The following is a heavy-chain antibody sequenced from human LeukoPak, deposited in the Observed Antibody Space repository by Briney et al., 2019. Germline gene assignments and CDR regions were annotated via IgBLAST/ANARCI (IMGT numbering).Heavy chain of an antibody. V-gene: IGHV1-69*05. Sequence: GASVKVSCKASGGTFSSYAISWVRQAPGQGLEWMGGIIPIFGTANYAQKFQGRVTMTRDTSISTAYMELSRLRSDDTAVYYCARGCRSIVVVPAAKNWFDPWGQGTLVTVSS. CDR1: GGTFSSYA. CDR2: IIPIFGTA. CDR3: ARGCRSIVVVPAAKNWFDP. J-gene: IGHJ5*02. D-gene: IGHD2-2*01.